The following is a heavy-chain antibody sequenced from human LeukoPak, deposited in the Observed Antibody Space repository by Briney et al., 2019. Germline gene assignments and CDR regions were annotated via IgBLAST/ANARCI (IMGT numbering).Heavy chain of an antibody. CDR3: TRDRVVVVATKDYYYYGMDV. J-gene: IGHJ6*02. V-gene: IGHV4-30-4*01. CDR2: IYYSGST. CDR1: GSSISSGDYY. D-gene: IGHD2-15*01. Sequence: PSETLSLTCTVSGSSISSGDYYWSWIRQPPGKGLEWIGYIYYSGSTYYNPSLKSRVTISVDTSKNQFSLKLSSVTAADTAVYYCTRDRVVVVATKDYYYYGMDVWGQGTTVTVSS.